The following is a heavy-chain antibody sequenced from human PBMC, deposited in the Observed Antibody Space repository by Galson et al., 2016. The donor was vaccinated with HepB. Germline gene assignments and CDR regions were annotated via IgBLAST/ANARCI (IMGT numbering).Heavy chain of an antibody. Sequence: SVKVSCKASGYTLSSYGLCWVRQAPGQGLEWMGWISALHDNTNYAQNLQGRLTMTADTSTNTAYMELRSLRSDDTALYYCARESFFGTGDFDSWGQGTLVTVSS. CDR3: ARESFFGTGDFDS. CDR1: GYTLSSYG. V-gene: IGHV1-18*01. J-gene: IGHJ4*02. D-gene: IGHD3/OR15-3a*01. CDR2: ISALHDNT.